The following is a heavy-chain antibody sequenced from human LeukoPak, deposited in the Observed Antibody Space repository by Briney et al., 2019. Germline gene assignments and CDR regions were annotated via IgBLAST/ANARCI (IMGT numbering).Heavy chain of an antibody. CDR1: GYSLSSGYH. D-gene: IGHD3-10*01. CDR2: IYHSGST. J-gene: IGHJ4*02. V-gene: IGHV4-38-2*02. Sequence: SETLCLTCTVSGYSLSSGYHWGWIRQPPGKGLEWVESIYHSGSTYYNPSLKSRVTISVDTSKNQFSLMLSSVTAADTAVYYCARDLLTMVRGVTGAIFDYWGQGTLVTVSS. CDR3: ARDLLTMVRGVTGAIFDY.